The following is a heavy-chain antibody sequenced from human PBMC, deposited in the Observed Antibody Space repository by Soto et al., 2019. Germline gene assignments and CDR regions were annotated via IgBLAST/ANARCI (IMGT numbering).Heavy chain of an antibody. CDR1: GYTFTSYD. V-gene: IGHV1-8*01. Sequence: ALVKVACKASGYTFTSYDINWVRQATGQGLEWMGWMNPNSGNTGYAQKFQGRVTMTRNTSISTAYMELSSLRSEDTAVYYCARYGVGGVVVIAISLVWAFDIWGHWTMVTVSS. CDR3: ARYGVGGVVVIAISLVWAFDI. CDR2: MNPNSGNT. J-gene: IGHJ3*02. D-gene: IGHD2-21*01.